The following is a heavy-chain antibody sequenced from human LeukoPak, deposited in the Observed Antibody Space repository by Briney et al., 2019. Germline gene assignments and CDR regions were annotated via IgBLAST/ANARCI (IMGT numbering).Heavy chain of an antibody. V-gene: IGHV4-59*12. CDR1: GGSISSYY. J-gene: IGHJ5*02. D-gene: IGHD6-13*01. Sequence: SETLSLTCTVSGGSISSYYWSWIRQPPGKGLEWIGYIYYSGSTNYNPSLKSRVTISVDTSKNQFSLKLSSVTAADTAVYYCAREGIAAAGTVNWFDPWGQGTLVTVSS. CDR2: IYYSGST. CDR3: AREGIAAAGTVNWFDP.